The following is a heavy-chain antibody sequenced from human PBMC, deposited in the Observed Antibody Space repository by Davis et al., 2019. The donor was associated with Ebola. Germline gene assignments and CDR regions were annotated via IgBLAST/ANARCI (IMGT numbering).Heavy chain of an antibody. V-gene: IGHV3-73*01. CDR1: GFTFSGSA. Sequence: GESLKISCAASGFTFSGSAMHWVRQASGKGLEWVGRIRSKANSYATAYAASVKGRFTISRDDSKNTAYLQMNSLKTEDTAVYYCTRPNPGYCSGGSCYSGFDPWGQGTLVTVSS. J-gene: IGHJ5*02. CDR3: TRPNPGYCSGGSCYSGFDP. D-gene: IGHD2-15*01. CDR2: IRSKANSYAT.